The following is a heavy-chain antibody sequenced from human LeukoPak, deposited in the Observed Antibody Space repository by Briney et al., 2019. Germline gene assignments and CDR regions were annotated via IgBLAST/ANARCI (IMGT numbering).Heavy chain of an antibody. CDR2: MNPNSGNT. V-gene: IGHV1-8*01. Sequence: ASVKVSCKASGYTFTSYDINWVRQATGQGLEWMGWMNPNSGNTGYAQKFQGRVTMTRNTSISTAYMELSSLRSEDTAVYYCARAPSKRSGYYLNWFDPWGQGTLVTVSS. J-gene: IGHJ5*02. CDR1: GYTFTSYD. CDR3: ARAPSKRSGYYLNWFDP. D-gene: IGHD3-3*01.